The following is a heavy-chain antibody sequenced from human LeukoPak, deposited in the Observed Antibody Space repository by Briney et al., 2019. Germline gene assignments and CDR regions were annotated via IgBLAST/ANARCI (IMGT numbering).Heavy chain of an antibody. J-gene: IGHJ4*02. V-gene: IGHV4-59*01. CDR2: IYSSGRT. CDR1: GGSISSYY. Sequence: SETLSLTCTVSGGSISSYYWNWIRQPPGKGLEWIGYIYSSGRTNYNPSLESRVAISVDTSKNQFSLELSSLAAADTALYYCARGYSSFDYWGQGTLVTVSS. D-gene: IGHD2-21*01. CDR3: ARGYSSFDY.